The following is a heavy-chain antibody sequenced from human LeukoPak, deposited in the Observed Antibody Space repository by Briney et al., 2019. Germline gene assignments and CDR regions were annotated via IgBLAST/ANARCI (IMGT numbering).Heavy chain of an antibody. Sequence: PGGSLRLSCAASGFTFISYAMSWVRQAPGKGLGWVLAISGSGGNTYYTDSVKGRFTISRDNSKNTVYLQMNSLRAEDTAVYYCAKGSPNYYGSGSRGFDYWGQGTLVTVSS. J-gene: IGHJ4*02. CDR1: GFTFISYA. D-gene: IGHD3-10*01. CDR3: AKGSPNYYGSGSRGFDY. V-gene: IGHV3-23*01. CDR2: ISGSGGNT.